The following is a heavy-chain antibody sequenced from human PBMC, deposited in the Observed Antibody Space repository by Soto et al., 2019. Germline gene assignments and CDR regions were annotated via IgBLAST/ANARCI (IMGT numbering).Heavy chain of an antibody. CDR1: GGSVSSGSYY. Sequence: QVQLQESGPGLVKPSETLSLTCTVSGGSVSSGSYYWTWMRQPPGKGLEWIGYINYSGSTSYNPSLKGRVAISVDPSKKQFSLKVSSVTAAETAVYYCARDGDTSGYYYFDYWGQGTLVTVSS. J-gene: IGHJ4*02. D-gene: IGHD3-22*01. V-gene: IGHV4-61*01. CDR3: ARDGDTSGYYYFDY. CDR2: INYSGST.